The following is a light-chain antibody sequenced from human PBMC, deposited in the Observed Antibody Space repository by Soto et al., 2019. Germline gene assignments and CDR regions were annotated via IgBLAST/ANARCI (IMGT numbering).Light chain of an antibody. CDR2: EVS. Sequence: QSVLTQPASVSGSPVQSITISCTGTSSDVGGYNYVSWYQQHPGKAPKLMIYEVSNRPSGVSNRFSGSKSGNTASLTISGLQAEDEADYYCSSYTSSSIDYVFGTGTKLTLL. CDR3: SSYTSSSIDYV. J-gene: IGLJ1*01. CDR1: SSDVGGYNY. V-gene: IGLV2-14*01.